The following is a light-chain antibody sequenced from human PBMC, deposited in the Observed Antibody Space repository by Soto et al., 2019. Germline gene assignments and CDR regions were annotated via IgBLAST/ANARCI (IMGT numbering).Light chain of an antibody. CDR2: AVF. CDR1: ESVTDGY. V-gene: IGKV3D-20*02. J-gene: IGKJ1*01. CDR3: QQRTNWPRT. Sequence: ELFLTQSPGTLSLYPGDRASISCRTSESVTDGYLAWFQQHPGQSPRLLIHAVFNRAAGIPDRFRGSGSGTDFTLTISSLEPEDFAVYYCQQRTNWPRTFGRGTKVEIK.